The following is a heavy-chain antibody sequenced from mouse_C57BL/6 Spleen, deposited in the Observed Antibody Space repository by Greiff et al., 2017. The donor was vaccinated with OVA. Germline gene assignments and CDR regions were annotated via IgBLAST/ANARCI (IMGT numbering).Heavy chain of an antibody. CDR3: ARGGSYDGYYYCDY. J-gene: IGHJ2*01. CDR1: GYTFTSYG. D-gene: IGHD2-3*01. CDR2: IYPRSGNT. V-gene: IGHV1-81*01. Sequence: QVKLQQSGAELARPGASVKLSCKASGYTFTSYGISWVKQRTGQGLEWIGEIYPRSGNTYYNEKFKGKATLTAAQSSSTAYMELRSLTSEDSAVYFCARGGSYDGYYYCDYWGQGTTLTVSS.